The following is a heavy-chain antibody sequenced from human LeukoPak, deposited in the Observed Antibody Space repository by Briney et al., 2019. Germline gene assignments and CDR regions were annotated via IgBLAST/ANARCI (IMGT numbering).Heavy chain of an antibody. V-gene: IGHV1-46*01. Sequence: GASVKVSCKASGYTFTSYYMHWVRQAPGQGLEWMGIINPSGGSTSYAQKFQGRVTMTRDTSTSTVYMELSSLRSEDAAVYYCARAGYYYDSSGYFQDAFDIWGQGTMVTVPS. CDR1: GYTFTSYY. CDR2: INPSGGST. J-gene: IGHJ3*02. CDR3: ARAGYYYDSSGYFQDAFDI. D-gene: IGHD3-22*01.